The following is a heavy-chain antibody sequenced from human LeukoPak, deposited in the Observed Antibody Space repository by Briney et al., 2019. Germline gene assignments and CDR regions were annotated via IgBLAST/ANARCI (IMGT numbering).Heavy chain of an antibody. CDR2: IYSGGST. J-gene: IGHJ4*02. CDR3: AKDRVDYGDY. CDR1: EFSVGSNY. D-gene: IGHD3-10*01. V-gene: IGHV3-66*01. Sequence: GGSLRLSCAASEFSVGSNYMTWVRQAPGKGLEWVSLIYSGGSTYYADSVKGRFTISRDNSKNTPYLQMNSLRAEDTAVYYCAKDRVDYGDYWGQGTLVTVSS.